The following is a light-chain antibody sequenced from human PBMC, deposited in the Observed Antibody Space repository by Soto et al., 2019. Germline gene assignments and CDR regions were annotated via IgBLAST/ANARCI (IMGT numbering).Light chain of an antibody. CDR1: QSVGST. V-gene: IGKV3-15*01. Sequence: EIVMTQSPDILSVSPGETATLSCRASQSVGSTLAWYQQKPGQAPRLLISDASTRAAGLPARFSGSGSGTEFTLTISSLQSEDFAVYYCQQSNNWPKTFGQGTKVEIK. CDR2: DAS. CDR3: QQSNNWPKT. J-gene: IGKJ1*01.